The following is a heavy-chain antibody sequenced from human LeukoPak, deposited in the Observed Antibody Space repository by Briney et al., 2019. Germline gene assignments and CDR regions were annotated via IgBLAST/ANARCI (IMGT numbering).Heavy chain of an antibody. CDR3: ARGPQCTSLTCPYFFDY. CDR1: GYTLTSYD. Sequence: ASVKVSCKASGYTLTSYDINWVRQATGQGLEWMGWMNPNSGNTGYAQKFQGRVTMTGNTSISTGYMELNSLRSEDTAVYYCARGPQCTSLTCPYFFDYWGQGSLVTVSS. V-gene: IGHV1-8*01. J-gene: IGHJ4*02. CDR2: MNPNSGNT. D-gene: IGHD2-8*01.